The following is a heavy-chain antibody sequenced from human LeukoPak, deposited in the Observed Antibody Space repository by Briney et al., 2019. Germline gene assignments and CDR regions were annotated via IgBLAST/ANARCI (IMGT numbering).Heavy chain of an antibody. Sequence: ASVKVSCKASEYTFTGYYMHWVRPATGQRPEWMGWINPTSGGTNYAQKFQGRVTMTRDTSISTAYMELSRLRSDDTAVYYCARDGDAGAFDIWGQGTMVTVSS. J-gene: IGHJ3*02. CDR2: INPTSGGT. D-gene: IGHD7-27*01. CDR1: EYTFTGYY. CDR3: ARDGDAGAFDI. V-gene: IGHV1-2*02.